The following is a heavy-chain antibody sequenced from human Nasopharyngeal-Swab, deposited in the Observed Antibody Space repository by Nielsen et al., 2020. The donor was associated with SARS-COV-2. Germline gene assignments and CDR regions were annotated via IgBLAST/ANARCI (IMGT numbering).Heavy chain of an antibody. J-gene: IGHJ1*01. D-gene: IGHD6-19*01. CDR1: GFTFSSYS. Sequence: GGSLRLSCAASGFTFSSYSMHWVRQAPGKGLEWVAVIWYDGSNKYYADSVKGRFTISRDNSKNTLYLQMNSLRAEDTAVYYCARDRGYSSGWTEYFQHWGQGTLVTVSS. CDR2: IWYDGSNK. V-gene: IGHV3-33*08. CDR3: ARDRGYSSGWTEYFQH.